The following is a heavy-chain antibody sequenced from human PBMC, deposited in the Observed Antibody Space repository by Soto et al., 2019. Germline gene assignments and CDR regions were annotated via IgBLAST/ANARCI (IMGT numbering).Heavy chain of an antibody. Sequence: SETLSLTCTVSGGSISSYYWNWIRQSPGKGLEWIGEINHSGSTNYNPSLKSRVTISVDTSKNQFSLKLSSVTAADTAVYYCARTYSSSWSPFDYWGQGTLVTVSS. CDR1: GGSISSYY. V-gene: IGHV4-34*01. CDR2: INHSGST. CDR3: ARTYSSSWSPFDY. J-gene: IGHJ4*02. D-gene: IGHD6-13*01.